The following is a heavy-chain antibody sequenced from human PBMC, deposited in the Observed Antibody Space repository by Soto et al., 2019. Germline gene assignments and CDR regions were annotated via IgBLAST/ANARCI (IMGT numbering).Heavy chain of an antibody. V-gene: IGHV1-69*01. CDR1: GGTFSSYA. CDR2: IVPIFGTA. D-gene: IGHD2-15*01. J-gene: IGHJ3*02. CDR3: ARGVTPCSGGSCYLGRFDAFGI. Sequence: QVQLVQSGAEVKKPGSSVKVSCKASGGTFSSYAISWVRQAPGQGLEWMGGIVPIFGTANYAQKFQGRVTITADESTSTAYMELSSLRSEDTAVYYCARGVTPCSGGSCYLGRFDAFGIWGQGTMVTVSS.